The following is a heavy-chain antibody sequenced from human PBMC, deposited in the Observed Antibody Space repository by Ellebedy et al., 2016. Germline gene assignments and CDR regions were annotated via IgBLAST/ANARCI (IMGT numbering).Heavy chain of an antibody. CDR2: IIPILGIE. Sequence: ASVKVSCKASGGTFSSYAISWVRQAPGQGLEWMGRIIPILGIENYAQKFQGRVTITADKSTSTAYMELSSMRSEDTAVYYCAEGRMGAGTFWWGQGTLVTVSS. V-gene: IGHV1-69*04. CDR1: GGTFSSYA. J-gene: IGHJ4*02. CDR3: AEGRMGAGTFW. D-gene: IGHD6-13*01.